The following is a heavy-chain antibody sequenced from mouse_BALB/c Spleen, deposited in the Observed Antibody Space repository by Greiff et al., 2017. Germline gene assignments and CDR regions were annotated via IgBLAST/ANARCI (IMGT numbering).Heavy chain of an antibody. D-gene: IGHD2-4*01. V-gene: IGHV14-3*02. CDR3: ARNYDYDGGFDY. J-gene: IGHJ2*01. CDR2: IDPANGNT. Sequence: EVKLQESGAELVKPGASVKLSCTASGFNIKDTYMHWVKQRPEQGLEWIGRIDPANGNTKYDPKFQGKATITADTSSNTAYLQLSSLTSEDTAVYYCARNYDYDGGFDYWGQGTTLTVSS. CDR1: GFNIKDTY.